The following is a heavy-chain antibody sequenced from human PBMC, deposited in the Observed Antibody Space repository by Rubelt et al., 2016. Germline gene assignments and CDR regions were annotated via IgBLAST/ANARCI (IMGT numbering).Heavy chain of an antibody. CDR1: GFTFRSYG. Sequence: QVQLVESGGGVVQPGRSLRLSCAASGFTFRSYGMHWVRQAPGKGLEWVAVIWYDGSNKYYADSVKGRFTSSRENSKSTLYLQMNSLRAEDTAVYYCASQRGTKNYYFDYWGQGTLVTVSS. J-gene: IGHJ4*02. CDR3: ASQRGTKNYYFDY. D-gene: IGHD1-1*01. V-gene: IGHV3-33*01. CDR2: IWYDGSNK.